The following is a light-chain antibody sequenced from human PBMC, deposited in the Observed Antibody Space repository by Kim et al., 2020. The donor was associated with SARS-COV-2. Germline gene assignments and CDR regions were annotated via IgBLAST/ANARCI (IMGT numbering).Light chain of an antibody. CDR2: QDN. J-gene: IGLJ3*02. CDR3: QAWDSSISGV. Sequence: VSPGQTASITCSGDKLGDRYTCWYQQKPGQSPVLVIYQDNKRPSGIPERFSGSNSGNTATLTISGTQAMDEADYYCQAWDSSISGVFGGGTQLTVL. CDR1: KLGDRY. V-gene: IGLV3-1*01.